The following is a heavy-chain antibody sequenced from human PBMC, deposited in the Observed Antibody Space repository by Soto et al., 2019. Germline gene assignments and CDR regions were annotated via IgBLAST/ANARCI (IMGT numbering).Heavy chain of an antibody. CDR3: ATSYYLADAFDV. CDR2: ISAFNGNT. CDR1: GFRFSDYG. D-gene: IGHD3-16*01. Sequence: QDQLVQSGAELRKPGASVRVSCRASGFRFSDYGFNWLRQAPGQGLEWMGWISAFNGNTETAQGLQANATMTTASSSSTAHMDLTNLPTDDTAIYYCATSYYLADAFDVWGQGTMVTVSS. J-gene: IGHJ3*01. V-gene: IGHV1-18*01.